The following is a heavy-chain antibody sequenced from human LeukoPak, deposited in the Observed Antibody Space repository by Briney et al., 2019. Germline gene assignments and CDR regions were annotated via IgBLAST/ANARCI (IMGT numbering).Heavy chain of an antibody. V-gene: IGHV3-53*01. J-gene: IGHJ4*02. CDR1: GFTVSSNY. Sequence: GGSLRLSCAVSGFTVSSNYMSWVRQAPGKGLEWVSFIYSGGSTYYADSVKGRFTISRDNSKNTLYLQMNSLRPEDTAVYYCARALYRGYYFDYWGQGALVTVSS. CDR2: IYSGGST. CDR3: ARALYRGYYFDY. D-gene: IGHD3-16*01.